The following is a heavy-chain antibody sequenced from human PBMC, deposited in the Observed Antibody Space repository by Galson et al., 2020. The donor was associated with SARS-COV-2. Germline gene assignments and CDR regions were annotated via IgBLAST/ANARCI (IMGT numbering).Heavy chain of an antibody. J-gene: IGHJ6*02. CDR2: ISAGGDIT. Sequence: GGSLRLSCVASGITFGSYAMSWVRQAPGKGLEWVSGISAGGDITYYADSVRGRFTTSRDNSRNTLFLHMSSLRVGDTATYYCAESPGGRGGTGDDYYYIVDVWGQGTTVSVSS. D-gene: IGHD1-26*01. V-gene: IGHV3-23*01. CDR1: GITFGSYA. CDR3: AESPGGRGGTGDDYYYIVDV.